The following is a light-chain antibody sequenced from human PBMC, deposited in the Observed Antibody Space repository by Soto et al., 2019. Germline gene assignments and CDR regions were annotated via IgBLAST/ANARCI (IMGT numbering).Light chain of an antibody. J-gene: IGKJ1*01. V-gene: IGKV3-15*01. CDR1: QSVSSN. CDR3: QQYNNWPET. CDR2: GAS. Sequence: EIVMTESPATLSVSRGEGATLSCRASQSVSSNLAWYQQKPGQAPRLLIYGASTRATGIPARFSGSGSGTEFTLTISSLQSEDFAVYYCQQYNNWPETFGQGTKVDIK.